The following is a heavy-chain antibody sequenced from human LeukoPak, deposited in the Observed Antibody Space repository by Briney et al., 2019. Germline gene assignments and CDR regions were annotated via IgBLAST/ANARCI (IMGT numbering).Heavy chain of an antibody. D-gene: IGHD6-13*01. Sequence: PGGSLRLSCAASGFTFSSYGMHWVRQAPGKGLEWVAVISYDGSNKYYADSVKGRFTISRDNSKNTLYLQMNSLRAEDTAVYYCAKGMPRPYSSSVDYWGQGTLVTVSS. CDR1: GFTFSSYG. J-gene: IGHJ4*02. V-gene: IGHV3-30*18. CDR3: AKGMPRPYSSSVDY. CDR2: ISYDGSNK.